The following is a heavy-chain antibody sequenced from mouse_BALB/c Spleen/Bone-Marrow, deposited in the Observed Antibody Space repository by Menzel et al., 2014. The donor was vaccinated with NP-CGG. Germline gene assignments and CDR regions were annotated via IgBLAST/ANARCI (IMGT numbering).Heavy chain of an antibody. CDR3: AKGHYGSSPFAY. J-gene: IGHJ3*01. V-gene: IGHV2-5-1*01. CDR2: IWRGGTT. D-gene: IGHD1-1*01. Sequence: VQLQQSGPSLVQPSQSLSIPCTVSGFSLTNYGIYWVRQSPGKGLEWLGVIWRGGTTDYNAAFMSRLSITKDNSKSQVFFKMNSLQADDTAIYYCAKGHYGSSPFAYWGQGTLVTVSA. CDR1: GFSLTNYG.